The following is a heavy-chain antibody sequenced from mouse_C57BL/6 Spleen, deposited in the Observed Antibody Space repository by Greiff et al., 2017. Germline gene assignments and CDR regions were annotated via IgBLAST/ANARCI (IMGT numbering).Heavy chain of an antibody. Sequence: EVNVVESGGGLVKPGGSLKLSCAASGFTFSDYGMHWVRQAPEKGLAWVAYISSGSSTIYYADTVKGRFTISRDNAKNTLFLQMTSLRSEDTAMYYCAKLGRAYWGQGTLVTVSA. D-gene: IGHD4-1*01. CDR3: AKLGRAY. V-gene: IGHV5-17*01. CDR1: GFTFSDYG. CDR2: ISSGSSTI. J-gene: IGHJ3*01.